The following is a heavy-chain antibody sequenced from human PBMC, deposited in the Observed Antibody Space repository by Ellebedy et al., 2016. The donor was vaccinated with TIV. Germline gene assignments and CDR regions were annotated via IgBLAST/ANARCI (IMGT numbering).Heavy chain of an antibody. CDR2: IKQDGSEK. CDR3: ARAFYDFWSGYYFDY. CDR1: GFTFSSYW. D-gene: IGHD3-3*01. Sequence: GGSLRLXXAASGFTFSSYWMSWVRQAPGKGLEWVANIKQDGSEKYYVDSVKGRFTISRDNAKNSLYLQMNSLRAEDTAVYYCARAFYDFWSGYYFDYWGQGTLVTVSS. V-gene: IGHV3-7*01. J-gene: IGHJ4*02.